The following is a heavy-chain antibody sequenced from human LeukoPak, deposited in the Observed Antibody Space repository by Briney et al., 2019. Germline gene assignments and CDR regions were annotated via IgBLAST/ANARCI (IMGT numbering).Heavy chain of an antibody. J-gene: IGHJ4*02. Sequence: SETLSLTCTVSGRSISGYFWGWIRQPPGKGLEWIGYIYYSGSTKYNPSLKSRVTISVDTSKNQFSLKLSSVTAADTAVYYCARGARAGYNLEPFVYWGQGTLVTVSS. V-gene: IGHV4-59*08. CDR3: ARGARAGYNLEPFVY. CDR1: GRSISGYF. CDR2: IYYSGST. D-gene: IGHD5-24*01.